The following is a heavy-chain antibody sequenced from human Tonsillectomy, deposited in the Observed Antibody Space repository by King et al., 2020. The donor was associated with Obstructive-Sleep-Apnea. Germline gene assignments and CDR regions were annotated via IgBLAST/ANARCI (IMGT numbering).Heavy chain of an antibody. CDR3: ARRTAVHYSYSGMDV. V-gene: IGHV4-34*01. J-gene: IGHJ6*02. Sequence: VQLQQWGAGLLKPSETLSLTCAVYGGSFSGYYWSWIRQHPGKGLEWIGEINHSGSTNYNPSLKSRVTISVDTSKNQFSLKLSAVTAAGTAVYYCARRTAVHYSYSGMDVWGQGTTVTVSS. D-gene: IGHD6-25*01. CDR2: INHSGST. CDR1: GGSFSGYY.